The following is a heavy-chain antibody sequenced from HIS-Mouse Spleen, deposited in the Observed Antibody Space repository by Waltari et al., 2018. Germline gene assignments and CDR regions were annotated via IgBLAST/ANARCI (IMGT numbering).Heavy chain of an antibody. CDR3: ARSNWYFDY. CDR1: GFTGGSNC. Sequence: EVQLVESGGGLVRLGGSMSTSWASYGFTGGSNCRSWVRQAPGKGLEWVSVIYSGGSTYYADSVKGRFTISRDNSKNTLYLQLNSLRAEDTAVYYCARSNWYFDYWGQGTLVTVSS. J-gene: IGHJ4*02. D-gene: IGHD7-27*01. V-gene: IGHV3-66*01. CDR2: IYSGGST.